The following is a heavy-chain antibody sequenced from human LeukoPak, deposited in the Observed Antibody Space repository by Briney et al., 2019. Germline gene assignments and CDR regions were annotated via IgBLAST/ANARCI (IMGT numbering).Heavy chain of an antibody. CDR1: GGSISSSSYY. Sequence: PSETLSLTCTVSGGSISSSSYYWGWIRQPPGKGLEWIGSIYYSGSTYYNPSLKSRVTISVDTSKNQFSLKLSSVTAADTAVYYCARRNTGYYHFWSGYHTLNWFDPWGQGTLVTVSS. CDR2: IYYSGST. D-gene: IGHD3-3*01. CDR3: ARRNTGYYHFWSGYHTLNWFDP. J-gene: IGHJ5*02. V-gene: IGHV4-39*01.